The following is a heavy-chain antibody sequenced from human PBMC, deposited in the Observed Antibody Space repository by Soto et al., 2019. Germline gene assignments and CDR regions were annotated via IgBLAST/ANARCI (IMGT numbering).Heavy chain of an antibody. CDR3: ARVDCSSTSCYFTGPTNWFDP. J-gene: IGHJ5*02. CDR2: ISAYNGNT. CDR1: GYTFTSYG. Sequence: ASVKVSCKASGYTFTSYGISWVRQAPGQGLEWMGWISAYNGNTNYAQKLQGRVTMTTDTSTSTAYMELRSLRSDDTAVYYCARVDCSSTSCYFTGPTNWFDPWGQGTLVTVSS. V-gene: IGHV1-18*01. D-gene: IGHD2-2*01.